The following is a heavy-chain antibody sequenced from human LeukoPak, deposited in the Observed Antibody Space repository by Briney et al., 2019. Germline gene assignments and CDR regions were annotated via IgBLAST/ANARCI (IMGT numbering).Heavy chain of an antibody. D-gene: IGHD2-2*01. CDR1: GYSISSGYY. CDR2: IYHSGST. Sequence: SETLSLTCTVSGYSISSGYYWGWIRQPPGKGLEWIGSIYHSGSTYYNPSLKSRVTISVDTSKNQFSLKLSSVTAADTAVYYCAADIVVVPAASYYFDYWGQGTLVTVSP. V-gene: IGHV4-38-2*02. J-gene: IGHJ4*02. CDR3: AADIVVVPAASYYFDY.